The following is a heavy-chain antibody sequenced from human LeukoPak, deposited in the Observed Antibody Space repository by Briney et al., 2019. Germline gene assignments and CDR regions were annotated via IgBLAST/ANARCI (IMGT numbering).Heavy chain of an antibody. J-gene: IGHJ4*02. D-gene: IGHD5-18*01. Sequence: PGGSLRLSCAASGFTFSSYSMNWVRQAPGKGLEWVSYISSSSSTIYYADSAKGRFTISRDNAKNSLYLQMNSLRAEDTAVYYCARDRPIVTWIQLWLHESDYWGQETLVTVSS. CDR2: ISSSSSTI. CDR3: ARDRPIVTWIQLWLHESDY. CDR1: GFTFSSYS. V-gene: IGHV3-48*04.